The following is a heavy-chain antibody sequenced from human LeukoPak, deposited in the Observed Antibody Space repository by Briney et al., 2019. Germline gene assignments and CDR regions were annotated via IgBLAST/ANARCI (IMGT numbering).Heavy chain of an antibody. CDR3: ASVIAAINWFDP. J-gene: IGHJ5*02. CDR1: GYTFTRYY. Sequence: GASVTVSCLACGYTFTRYYIQWVRPAAGQGLAWMGWINHISGGTNYAQNFQGRVTMTRNTSISTAYMELSRLRSDGTAVYYCASVIAAINWFDPWGQGTLVTVSS. D-gene: IGHD2/OR15-2a*01. CDR2: INHISGGT. V-gene: IGHV1-2*02.